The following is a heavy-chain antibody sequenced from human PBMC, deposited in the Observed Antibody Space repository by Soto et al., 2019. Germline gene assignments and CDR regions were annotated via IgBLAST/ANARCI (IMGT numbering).Heavy chain of an antibody. CDR1: GSTFSSYA. J-gene: IGHJ6*02. V-gene: IGHV3-30-3*01. CDR2: IPYDGTNK. CDR3: ARDLTYYDFWSGYHMAPYFYYGMDV. D-gene: IGHD3-3*01. Sequence: GGSLRLSCAASGSTFSSYAMHWVRQAPGKGLEWVAVIPYDGTNKYYADSVKGRFTISRDNSKNTLYLQMNSLRAEDTAVYYCARDLTYYDFWSGYHMAPYFYYGMDVWGQGTTVTVTS.